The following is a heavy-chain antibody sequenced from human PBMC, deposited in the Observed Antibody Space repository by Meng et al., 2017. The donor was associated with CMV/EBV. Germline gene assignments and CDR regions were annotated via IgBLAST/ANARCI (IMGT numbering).Heavy chain of an antibody. J-gene: IGHJ4*02. D-gene: IGHD1-26*01. CDR2: INSDGSST. CDR3: AKVGAVAGSYESPFGY. CDR1: GFTFSSYW. Sequence: GESLEISCAASGFTFSSYWMHWVRQAPGKGLVWVSRINSDGSSTSYADSVKGRFTISRDNAKNTLYLQMNSLRAEDTAVYYCAKVGAVAGSYESPFGYWGQGTLVTVSS. V-gene: IGHV3-74*01.